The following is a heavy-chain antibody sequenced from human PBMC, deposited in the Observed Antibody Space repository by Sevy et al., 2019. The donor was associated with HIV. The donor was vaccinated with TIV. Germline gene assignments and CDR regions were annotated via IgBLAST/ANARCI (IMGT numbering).Heavy chain of an antibody. J-gene: IGHJ4*02. CDR3: ATTKDYYDSSGDPFDY. CDR1: GKTLSDLS. D-gene: IGHD3-22*01. V-gene: IGHV1-24*01. Sequence: ASVKVSCKVSGKTLSDLSMHWVRQAPGKGLEWMGSFDPEDGETLYAQNFRARVTMTEDTSTDTAYMELSSLRSEDTAVYYCATTKDYYDSSGDPFDYWGQGPLVTVSS. CDR2: FDPEDGET.